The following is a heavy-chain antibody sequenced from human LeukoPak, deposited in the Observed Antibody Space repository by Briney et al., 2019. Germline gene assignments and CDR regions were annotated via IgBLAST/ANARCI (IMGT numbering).Heavy chain of an antibody. CDR2: IYYSGST. J-gene: IGHJ3*02. V-gene: IGHV4-30-4*01. Sequence: SPSQTLSLTCTASGGSISSGDYCWSWIRQPPGKGLEWIGYIYYSGSTYYTPSLKSRVTISVDTSKNQFSLKLSSVTAADTAVYYCARVAHAFDIWGQGTMVTVSS. CDR1: GGSISSGDYC. CDR3: ARVAHAFDI.